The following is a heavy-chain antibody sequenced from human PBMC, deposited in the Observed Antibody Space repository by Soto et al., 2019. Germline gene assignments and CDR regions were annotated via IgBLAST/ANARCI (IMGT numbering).Heavy chain of an antibody. CDR2: IYSTGTT. Sequence: SETLSLTCKVSGTSVRHFYWSWIRQSAGKGLEWIGRIYSTGTTNFNPSLKSRLTMSMDRSKNQVSLNLTSVTAADTAVYYCVRDRADFSSTYYHYFSVWGRGTLVTVSS. J-gene: IGHJ2*01. D-gene: IGHD6-13*01. V-gene: IGHV4-4*07. CDR1: GTSVRHFY. CDR3: VRDRADFSSTYYHYFSV.